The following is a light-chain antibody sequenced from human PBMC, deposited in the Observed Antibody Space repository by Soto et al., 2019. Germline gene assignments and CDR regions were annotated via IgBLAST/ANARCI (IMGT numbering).Light chain of an antibody. J-gene: IGKJ3*01. V-gene: IGKV3-15*01. CDR2: DAS. CDR3: QQYNNWPFT. Sequence: EIVMTQSPAILSVSPGERATLSCRANQSISSNLAWYQQKPGQAPRLLIYDASTRATGFPPRFSGSGSGTEFTLTISSLQSEDSAVYYCQQYNNWPFTFGPGTKVDIK. CDR1: QSISSN.